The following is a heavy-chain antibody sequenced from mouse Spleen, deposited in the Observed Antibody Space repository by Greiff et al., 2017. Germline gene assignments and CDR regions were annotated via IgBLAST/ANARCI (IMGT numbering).Heavy chain of an antibody. CDR2: INPNNGGT. Sequence: EVQLQQSGPELVKPGASVKISCKASGYTFTDYYMNWVKQSHGKSLEWIGDINPNNGGTSYNQKFKGKATLTVDKSSSTAYMELRSLTSEDSAVYYCARNIMYDWFAYWGQGTLVTVSA. D-gene: IGHD2-14*01. CDR1: GYTFTDYY. CDR3: ARNIMYDWFAY. J-gene: IGHJ3*01. V-gene: IGHV1-26*01.